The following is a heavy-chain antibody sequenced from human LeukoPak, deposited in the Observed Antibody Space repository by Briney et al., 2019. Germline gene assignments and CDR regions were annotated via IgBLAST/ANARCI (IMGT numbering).Heavy chain of an antibody. D-gene: IGHD2-21*01. V-gene: IGHV3-30-3*01. Sequence: GGSLRLSCAASGFTFSSYAMHWVRQAPGKGLEWVAVISYDGSNKYYADSVKGRFTISRDNSKNTLYLQMNSLRAEDTAVYYCARDLHILFDYWGQGTLVAVSS. CDR2: ISYDGSNK. CDR1: GFTFSSYA. CDR3: ARDLHILFDY. J-gene: IGHJ4*02.